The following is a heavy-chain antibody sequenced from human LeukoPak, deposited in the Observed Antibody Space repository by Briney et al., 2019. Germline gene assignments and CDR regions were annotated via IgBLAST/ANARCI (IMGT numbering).Heavy chain of an antibody. CDR2: VSGSGDRT. CDR3: ATKGYSYAKGY. CDR1: GFTFSRYI. J-gene: IGHJ4*02. D-gene: IGHD5-18*01. Sequence: GGSLRLSCAASGFTFSRYILNWVRQAPGKGLEWVSFVSGSGDRTYYAESVKGRFTISRDNAKNSLYLQMNSLRAEDTAVYYCATKGYSYAKGYWGQGTLVTVSS. V-gene: IGHV3-21*01.